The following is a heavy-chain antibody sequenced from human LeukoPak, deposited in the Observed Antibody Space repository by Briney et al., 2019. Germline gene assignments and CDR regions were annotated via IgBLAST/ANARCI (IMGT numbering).Heavy chain of an antibody. CDR1: GFTFSSHA. V-gene: IGHV3-23*01. Sequence: GGSLRLSCAASGFTFSSHAMSWVRQAPGRGLEWVSAISGSGDATFYVDSMKGRFTISRDNSKNTLYLQMNSLRAEDTAVYYCARDSAGPWGQGTLVTVSS. CDR3: ARDSAGP. CDR2: ISGSGDAT. J-gene: IGHJ5*02.